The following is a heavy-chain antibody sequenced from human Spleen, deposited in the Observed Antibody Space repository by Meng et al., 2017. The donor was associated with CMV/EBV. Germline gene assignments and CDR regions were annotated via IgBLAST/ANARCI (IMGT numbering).Heavy chain of an antibody. Sequence: GESLKISCVASGFTFSNYWLNWVRQAPGKGLEWVANIKQDGGESYYADSVKGRFTISRDNAKNSVYLQMSSLRAEDTAVYYCGRELATVGATDFWGQGTLVTVSS. CDR2: IKQDGGES. J-gene: IGHJ4*02. D-gene: IGHD1-26*01. CDR3: GRELATVGATDF. V-gene: IGHV3-7*01. CDR1: GFTFSNYW.